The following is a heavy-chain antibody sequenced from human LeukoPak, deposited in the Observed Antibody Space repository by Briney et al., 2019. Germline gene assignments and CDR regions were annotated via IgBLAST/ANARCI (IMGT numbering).Heavy chain of an antibody. CDR2: ISTNGETT. Sequence: GESLRLSCSASGFPFNTHFMHWVRQTPGKALEYVSTISTNGETTFYADSVTGRFTISRDNSQNTLYLQMSSLRPDGTAVYYCVKDLSGTWSFDYWGQGTLVTVSS. J-gene: IGHJ4*02. V-gene: IGHV3-64D*06. CDR1: GFPFNTHF. CDR3: VKDLSGTWSFDY. D-gene: IGHD1-26*01.